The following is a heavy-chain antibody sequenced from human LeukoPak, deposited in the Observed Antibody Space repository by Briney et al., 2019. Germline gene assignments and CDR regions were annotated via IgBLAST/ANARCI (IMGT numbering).Heavy chain of an antibody. V-gene: IGHV4-59*12. J-gene: IGHJ5*02. CDR1: GGSISSYY. Sequence: SETLSLTCTVSGGSISSYYWSWIRQPPGKGLEWIGDISYNGTTNYNPSLKSRLTISLDTSKKQFSLKLSSVTAADTAVYYCAREPLGYCSGTSCYGGGWFDPWGQGTLVTVSS. CDR3: AREPLGYCSGTSCYGGGWFDP. CDR2: ISYNGTT. D-gene: IGHD2-2*01.